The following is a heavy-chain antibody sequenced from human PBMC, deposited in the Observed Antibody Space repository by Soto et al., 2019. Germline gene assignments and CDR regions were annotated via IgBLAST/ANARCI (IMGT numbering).Heavy chain of an antibody. D-gene: IGHD2-2*01. V-gene: IGHV3-48*03. Sequence: LRLSFAASGFTFSSYEMNWVRQAPGKGLEWLSYITTGGGTIYYADSAKGRFTISRDNAKNSLYLQMNSLRAEDTAVYYCARRKSVPAAWAFYFDYWGQGALVTVSS. CDR1: GFTFSSYE. CDR3: ARRKSVPAAWAFYFDY. J-gene: IGHJ4*02. CDR2: ITTGGGTI.